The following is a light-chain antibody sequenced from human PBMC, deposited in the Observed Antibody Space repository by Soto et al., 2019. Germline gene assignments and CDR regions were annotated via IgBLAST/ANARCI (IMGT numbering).Light chain of an antibody. CDR1: QSVENY. J-gene: IGKJ4*01. Sequence: EIVLTQSPATLSLSPGERATLSCRASQSVENYLAWFQQKRGQAPRLLIYDTSNRAAGIPDRFSGSGSGTDCPLTISILEPEDFAVSYCHQRYIWPPLTFGGGTKVEIK. V-gene: IGKV3-11*01. CDR3: HQRYIWPPLT. CDR2: DTS.